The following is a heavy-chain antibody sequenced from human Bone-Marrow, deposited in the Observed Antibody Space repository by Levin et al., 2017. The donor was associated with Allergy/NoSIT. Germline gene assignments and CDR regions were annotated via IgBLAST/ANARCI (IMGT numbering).Heavy chain of an antibody. CDR1: GFTFSTFA. J-gene: IGHJ4*02. CDR3: AKRLWGQPLEY. Sequence: GGSLRLSCAGSGFTFSTFAMTWVRQAPGKGLEWVSSIGSGGSTHYTDSVKGRFTISRDNSKNILYLQMNSLRAEDTAIYYCAKRLWGQPLEYWGQGTLVTVSS. V-gene: IGHV3-23*01. D-gene: IGHD7-27*01. CDR2: IGSGGST.